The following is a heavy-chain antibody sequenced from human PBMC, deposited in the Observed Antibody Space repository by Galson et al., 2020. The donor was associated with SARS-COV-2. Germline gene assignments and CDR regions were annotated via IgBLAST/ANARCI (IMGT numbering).Heavy chain of an antibody. D-gene: IGHD6-13*01. CDR1: GGSISTFY. V-gene: IGHV4-59*01. J-gene: IGHJ4*02. CDR3: ARGGRGEAAGFDF. Sequence: SQTLSLTCTVSGGSISTFYWSWIRQPPGKGLEWIGYIYYSGSTNYSPSLKSRVTISVDTSKNQFSLKLSSVTAADTAVYYCARGGRGEAAGFDFWGQGTLVSVSS. CDR2: IYYSGST.